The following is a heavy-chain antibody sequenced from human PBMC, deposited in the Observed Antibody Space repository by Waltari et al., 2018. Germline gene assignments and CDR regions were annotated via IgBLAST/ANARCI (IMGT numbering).Heavy chain of an antibody. CDR2: IRSNDYTGGT. D-gene: IGHD5-12*01. Sequence: EVQLVESGGDLVPPGRSLRLSCTGSGFNFRNYAINWVRQAPGKGLEWVGFIRSNDYTGGTSFAASVGGRFTISRDDSKRTAYLQMNALQTDDSATYYCTREDDGNDSGAFDLWGQGTLVTVSS. J-gene: IGHJ3*01. V-gene: IGHV3-49*04. CDR1: GFNFRNYA. CDR3: TREDDGNDSGAFDL.